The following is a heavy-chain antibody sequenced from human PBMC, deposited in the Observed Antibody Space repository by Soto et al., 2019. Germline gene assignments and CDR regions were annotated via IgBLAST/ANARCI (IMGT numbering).Heavy chain of an antibody. CDR1: GGTFSSYA. J-gene: IGHJ3*02. CDR3: ARDKWETGEAAFDI. V-gene: IGHV1-69*13. Sequence: GASVKVSFKASGGTFSSYAISWVRQAPGQGLEWMGGIIPIFGTANYAQKFQGRVTITADESTSTAYMELSSLRSEDTAVYYCARDKWETGEAAFDIWGQGTMVTVSS. CDR2: IIPIFGTA. D-gene: IGHD1-1*01.